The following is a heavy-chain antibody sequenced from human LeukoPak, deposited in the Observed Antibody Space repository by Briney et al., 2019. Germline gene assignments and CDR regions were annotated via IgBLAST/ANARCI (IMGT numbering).Heavy chain of an antibody. V-gene: IGHV3-21*01. CDR1: GFTFSSYS. D-gene: IGHD5-18*01. Sequence: GGSLRLSCAASGFTFSSYSMNWVRQSPGKGLEWVSSISAISNYIYYADSVKGRFTISRDNAKNSLYLQMNSLRAEDTAVYYCARDRSGYTFDDWGQGTLVTVSS. CDR2: ISAISNYI. J-gene: IGHJ4*02. CDR3: ARDRSGYTFDD.